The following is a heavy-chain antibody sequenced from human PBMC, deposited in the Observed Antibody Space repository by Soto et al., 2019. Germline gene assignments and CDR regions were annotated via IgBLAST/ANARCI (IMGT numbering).Heavy chain of an antibody. J-gene: IGHJ4*02. V-gene: IGHV4-38-2*02. Sequence: SETLSLTCTVSGYSVSTGSYWGWIRQPPGKGLEWIGSMYFTGSTYYNPSLKSRVTISVDTSKNQLSLKLTSVTAADTAVYYCARDLNYGLYYFDYWGQGTLVTVSS. D-gene: IGHD3-10*01. CDR2: MYFTGST. CDR1: GYSVSTGSY. CDR3: ARDLNYGLYYFDY.